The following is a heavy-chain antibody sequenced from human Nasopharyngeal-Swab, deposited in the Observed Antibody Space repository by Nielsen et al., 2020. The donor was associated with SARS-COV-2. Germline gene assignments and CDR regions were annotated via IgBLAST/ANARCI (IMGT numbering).Heavy chain of an antibody. D-gene: IGHD3-9*01. CDR3: ARHAEVLRYFDWVYREGWFDP. J-gene: IGHJ5*02. V-gene: IGHV4-39*01. CDR2: IYYGGST. Sequence: WILQPPGKGLEWIGSIYYGGSTYYNPSLKSRVTISVDTSKNQFSLKLSSVTAADTAVYYCARHAEVLRYFDWVYREGWFDPWGQGTLVTVSS.